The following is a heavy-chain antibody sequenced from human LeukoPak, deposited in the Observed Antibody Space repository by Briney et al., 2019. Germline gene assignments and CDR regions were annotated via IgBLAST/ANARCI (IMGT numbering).Heavy chain of an antibody. J-gene: IGHJ1*01. CDR3: AKIQWLVQYFQH. CDR2: IYHSGST. D-gene: IGHD6-19*01. V-gene: IGHV4-30-2*01. Sequence: SETLSLTCAVSGGSISSGGYSWSWIRQPPGKGLEWIGYIYHSGSTYYNPSLKSRVTISVDRSKNQFSLKLSSVTAADTAVYYCAKIQWLVQYFQHWGQGTLVTVSS. CDR1: GGSISSGGYS.